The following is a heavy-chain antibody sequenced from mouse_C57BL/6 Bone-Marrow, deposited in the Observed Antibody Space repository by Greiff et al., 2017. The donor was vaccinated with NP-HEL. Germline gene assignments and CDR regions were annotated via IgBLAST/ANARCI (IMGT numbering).Heavy chain of an antibody. CDR2: ISSGSSTI. Sequence: EVQGVESGGGLVKPGGSLKLSCAASGFTFSDSGMHWVRQAPEKGLEWVAYISSGSSTIYYADTVQGRFTISRDNAKNTLFLQMTSLRSEDTAMYYCARQDYDYPYWYFDVWGTGTTVTVSS. CDR3: ARQDYDYPYWYFDV. D-gene: IGHD2-4*01. V-gene: IGHV5-17*01. J-gene: IGHJ1*03. CDR1: GFTFSDSG.